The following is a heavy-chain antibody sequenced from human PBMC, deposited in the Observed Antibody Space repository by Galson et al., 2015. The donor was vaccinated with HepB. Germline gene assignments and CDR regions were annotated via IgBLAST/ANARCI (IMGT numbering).Heavy chain of an antibody. CDR2: IWYDGSNK. V-gene: IGHV3-33*01. Sequence: SLRLSCAASGFTFSSYGMHWVRQAPGKGLEWVAVIWYDGSNKYYADSVKGRFTISRDNSKNTLYLQMNSLRAEDTAVYYCARDLSMDLQPYGMDVWGQGTTVTVSS. CDR3: ARDLSMDLQPYGMDV. CDR1: GFTFSSYG. D-gene: IGHD1-1*01. J-gene: IGHJ6*02.